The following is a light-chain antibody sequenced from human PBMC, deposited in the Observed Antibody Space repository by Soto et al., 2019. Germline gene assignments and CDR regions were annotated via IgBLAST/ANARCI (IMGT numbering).Light chain of an antibody. V-gene: IGKV1-5*03. Sequence: DIQMTQSPSTLSGSVGDRVTITCRASQSISSWLAWYQQKPGKAPKLLIYKASSLESGVPSRFSGSGSGTEFTLTISSLQPDDFATYYCQQLYTFGQGTKVDIK. CDR1: QSISSW. CDR2: KAS. J-gene: IGKJ2*01. CDR3: QQLYT.